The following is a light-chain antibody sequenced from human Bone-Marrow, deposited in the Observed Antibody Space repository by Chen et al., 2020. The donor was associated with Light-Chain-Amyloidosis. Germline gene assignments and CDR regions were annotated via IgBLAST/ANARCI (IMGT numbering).Light chain of an antibody. V-gene: IGKV3-20*01. CDR2: GSS. Sequence: EIVLTQSPGTLSLSPGEGANLPCRASQTISSNYLTWYQPKFGQAPRLLISGSSSRATGIPDRFTGSGSGTDFTLTINRLEPEDFAMYYCQQYGTSPLTFGGGTKVEIK. J-gene: IGKJ4*01. CDR1: QTISSNY. CDR3: QQYGTSPLT.